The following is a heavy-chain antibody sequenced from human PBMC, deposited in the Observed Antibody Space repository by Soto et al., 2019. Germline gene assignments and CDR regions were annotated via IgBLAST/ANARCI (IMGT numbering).Heavy chain of an antibody. V-gene: IGHV4-30-2*03. CDR2: IYYSGST. Sequence: PSETLSLTCAVSGGSISSGGYSWSWIRQRPGKGLEWIGYIYYSGSTYYNPSLKSRVTISVDTSKNQFSLKLSSVTAADTAVYYCARHRDVVVVAAIVGWFDPWGQGTLVTVSS. CDR1: GGSISSGGYS. D-gene: IGHD2-15*01. CDR3: ARHRDVVVVAAIVGWFDP. J-gene: IGHJ5*02.